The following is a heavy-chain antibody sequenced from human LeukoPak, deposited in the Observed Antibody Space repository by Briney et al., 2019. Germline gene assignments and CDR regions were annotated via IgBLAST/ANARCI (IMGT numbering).Heavy chain of an antibody. CDR2: IKQDGSEK. CDR1: GFTFSSYW. J-gene: IGHJ4*02. Sequence: PGGSLRLSCAASGFTFSSYWMSWVRHGPGKGLEWVANIKQDGSEKYYVASVKGRFTISRDNAKNSLYLQMNSLRAEDTAVYYCAMDGSQIPADWGQGTLVTVSS. D-gene: IGHD6-25*01. CDR3: AMDGSQIPAD. V-gene: IGHV3-7*04.